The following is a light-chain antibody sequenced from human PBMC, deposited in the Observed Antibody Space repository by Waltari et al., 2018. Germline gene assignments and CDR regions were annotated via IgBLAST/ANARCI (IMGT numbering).Light chain of an antibody. CDR2: WGS. CDR3: QQYYSNPLT. V-gene: IGKV4-1*01. J-gene: IGKJ4*01. CDR1: SVFSSSTKKNH. Sequence: SVFSSSTKKNHLAWYQQKPGQPPKLLIYWGSTREIGVPDRFTGSGSGTDFTLTISSLQAEDVAVYYCQQYYSNPLTFGGGTTVEIK.